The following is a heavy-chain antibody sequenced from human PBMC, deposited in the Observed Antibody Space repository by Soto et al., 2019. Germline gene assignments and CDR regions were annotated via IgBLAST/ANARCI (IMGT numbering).Heavy chain of an antibody. CDR1: GGSMSTGDYY. V-gene: IGHV4-30-4*01. D-gene: IGHD3-22*01. Sequence: SETLSLTCTVSGGSMSTGDYYWSWIRKPPGKGLEWIGFIYHTGSTYYSPSLKNRVAISVDTSKNQFSLKLSSVTAADTAVYYCARVYYDSSGYYYASASGAFESWGQGTMVT. CDR3: ARVYYDSSGYYYASASGAFES. J-gene: IGHJ3*02. CDR2: IYHTGST.